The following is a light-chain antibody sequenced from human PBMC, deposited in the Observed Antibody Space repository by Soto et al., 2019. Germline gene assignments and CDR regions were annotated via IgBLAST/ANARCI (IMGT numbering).Light chain of an antibody. J-gene: IGKJ1*01. CDR3: QQYGSSPTWT. Sequence: EIVLTQSPGTLSLSPGERATLSCRASQSVSTSYLAWYQHKPGQAPRLLIYGTSSRATGIPDRFSGSGSGTDFTLTISRLEPEDFAVYYCQQYGSSPTWTFGKGTKVEIK. V-gene: IGKV3-20*01. CDR2: GTS. CDR1: QSVSTSY.